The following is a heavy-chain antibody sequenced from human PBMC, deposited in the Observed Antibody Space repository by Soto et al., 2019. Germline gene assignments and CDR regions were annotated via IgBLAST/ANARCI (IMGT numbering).Heavy chain of an antibody. D-gene: IGHD3-9*01. J-gene: IGHJ4*02. Sequence: SQTLSLTCAVYGGSFSGYYWRWIRQPPGKGLEWIGEINHSGSTNYNPSLKSRVTISVDTSKNQFSLKLSSVTAADTAVYYCARGRYDILTGSPLRVGVYWGQGTLVTVSS. V-gene: IGHV4-34*01. CDR3: ARGRYDILTGSPLRVGVY. CDR2: INHSGST. CDR1: GGSFSGYY.